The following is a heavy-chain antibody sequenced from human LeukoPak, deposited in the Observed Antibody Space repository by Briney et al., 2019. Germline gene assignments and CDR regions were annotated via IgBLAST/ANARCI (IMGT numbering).Heavy chain of an antibody. Sequence: SETLSLTCTVSGGSISSYYWSWIRQPPGKGLEWIGYIYYSGSTNYNPSLKSRVTMSVDTSKNQFSLKLSSVTAADTAVYYCARAGGDYYYYYMDVWGKGTTVTISS. CDR3: ARAGGDYYYYYMDV. V-gene: IGHV4-59*12. D-gene: IGHD4-17*01. CDR1: GGSISSYY. CDR2: IYYSGST. J-gene: IGHJ6*03.